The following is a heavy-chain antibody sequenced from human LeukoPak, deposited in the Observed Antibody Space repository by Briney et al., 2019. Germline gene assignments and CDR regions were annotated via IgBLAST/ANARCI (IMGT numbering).Heavy chain of an antibody. V-gene: IGHV1-69*13. CDR2: IIPIFGTA. J-gene: IGHJ6*02. CDR1: GYTFTRYG. D-gene: IGHD2-2*02. Sequence: VASVKVSCKASGYTFTRYGISWVRQAPGQGLEWMGGIIPIFGTANYAQKFQGRVTITADESTSTAYMELSSLRSEDTAVYYCARDRPRYCSSTSCYILHYYYYGMDVWGQGTTVTVSS. CDR3: ARDRPRYCSSTSCYILHYYYYGMDV.